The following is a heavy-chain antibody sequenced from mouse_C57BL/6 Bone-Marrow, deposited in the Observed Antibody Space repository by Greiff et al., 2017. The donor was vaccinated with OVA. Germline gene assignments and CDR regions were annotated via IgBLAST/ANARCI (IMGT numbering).Heavy chain of an antibody. J-gene: IGHJ1*03. D-gene: IGHD2-5*01. V-gene: IGHV1-66*01. CDR3: ARRTYYSNSHWYFDV. CDR2: IYPGSGNT. Sequence: VQLQQSGPELVKPGASVKISCKASGYSFTSYYIHWVKQRPGQGLEWIGWIYPGSGNTKYNEKFKGKATLTADTSSSTAYMQLSSLTSEDSAVYYCARRTYYSNSHWYFDVWGTGTTVTVSS. CDR1: GYSFTSYY.